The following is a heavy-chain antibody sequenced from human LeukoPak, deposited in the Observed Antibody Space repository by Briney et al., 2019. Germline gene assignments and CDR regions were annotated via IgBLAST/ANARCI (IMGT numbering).Heavy chain of an antibody. CDR2: ISGSGGST. CDR3: AKGVGGDSYYYMDV. J-gene: IGHJ6*03. CDR1: GLTFSSYA. V-gene: IGHV3-23*01. Sequence: PGGSLRLSCAASGLTFSSYAMSWVRQAPGKGLEWVSAISGSGGSTYYADSVKGRFTISRDNSKNTLYLQMNSLRAEDTAVYYCAKGVGGDSYYYMDVWGKGTTVTVSS. D-gene: IGHD3-10*01.